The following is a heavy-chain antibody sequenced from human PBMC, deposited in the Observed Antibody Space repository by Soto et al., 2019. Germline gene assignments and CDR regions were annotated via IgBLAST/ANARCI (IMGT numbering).Heavy chain of an antibody. J-gene: IGHJ4*02. D-gene: IGHD5-12*01. CDR2: IWYDGSNK. Sequence: QVQLVESGGGVVQPGRSLRLSCAASGFTFSSYGMHWVRQAPGKGLEWVAVIWYDGSNKYYADSVKGRFTISRDNSKNTLYLQMNSLRAEDTAVYYCARYHGGYSGYDHFDYWGQGTLVTVSS. V-gene: IGHV3-33*01. CDR1: GFTFSSYG. CDR3: ARYHGGYSGYDHFDY.